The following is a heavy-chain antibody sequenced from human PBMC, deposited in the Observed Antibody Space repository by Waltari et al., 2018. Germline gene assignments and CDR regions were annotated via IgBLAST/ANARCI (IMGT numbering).Heavy chain of an antibody. CDR1: GGSISSYY. J-gene: IGHJ4*02. V-gene: IGHV4-59*01. D-gene: IGHD6-13*01. CDR2: IYYSGGT. CDR3: ARVLRQQPLYYFDY. Sequence: QVQLQESGPGLVKPSETLSLTCTVSGGSISSYYWSWIRQPPGKGLEWIGYIYYSGGTNYNPSLKSRVTISVDTSKNQFSLKLSSVTAADTAVYYCARVLRQQPLYYFDYWGQGTLVTVSS.